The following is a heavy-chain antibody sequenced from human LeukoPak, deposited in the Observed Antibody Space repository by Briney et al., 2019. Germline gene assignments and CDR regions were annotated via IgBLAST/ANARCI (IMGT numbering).Heavy chain of an antibody. V-gene: IGHV3-23*01. CDR1: GFTFSNYA. CDR3: ARGNYYYDGGTYYYGYYFDY. CDR2: VSGSASST. Sequence: PGGYLRLYCAASGFTFSNYAMSWVRQTPGKGLEWVSGVSGSASSTYYADSVKGRFTISRDDSKNTLYLQMHSLRAEDTAVYYCARGNYYYDGGTYYYGYYFDYWGQGTLVTVSS. J-gene: IGHJ4*02. D-gene: IGHD3-22*01.